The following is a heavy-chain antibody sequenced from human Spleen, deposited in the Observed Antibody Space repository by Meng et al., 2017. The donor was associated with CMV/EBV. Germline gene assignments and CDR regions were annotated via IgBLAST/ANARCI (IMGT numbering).Heavy chain of an antibody. Sequence: SVKVSCKASGGTFSSYAFSWVRQAPGQGLEWMGGIIPIYAATNYAQKFRGRVTFTTDESSITAYMELSSLRSEDTAIYYCAREDIVHQGPLWFFDLWGRGTLVTVSS. CDR1: GGTFSSYA. J-gene: IGHJ2*01. D-gene: IGHD2-8*01. V-gene: IGHV1-69*05. CDR3: AREDIVHQGPLWFFDL. CDR2: IIPIYAAT.